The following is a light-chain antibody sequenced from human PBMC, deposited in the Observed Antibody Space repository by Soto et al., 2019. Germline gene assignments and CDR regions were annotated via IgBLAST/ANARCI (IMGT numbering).Light chain of an antibody. V-gene: IGLV2-14*01. CDR3: SSYTSSITVDVV. J-gene: IGLJ2*01. Sequence: QSALTQPASVSGSAGQSITISCTGTSSDVGGYDYVSWYQHFPGKAPKLIIYEVSNRPSGVSNRFSGSKSGNTASLTISGLQAEDEADYYCSSYTSSITVDVVFGGGTKLTVL. CDR2: EVS. CDR1: SSDVGGYDY.